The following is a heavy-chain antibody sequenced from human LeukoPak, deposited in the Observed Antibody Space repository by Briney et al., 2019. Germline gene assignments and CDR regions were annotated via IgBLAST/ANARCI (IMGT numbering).Heavy chain of an antibody. Sequence: GGSLRLSRAVSGFNFRDHWMDWVRQAPGKGLEWVGHIKNDGSETYYLDSLKGRFSISRDNTNNALYLQMNSLRVEDTAVYYCVKNDGWFHLAQWGQGTLVTVSS. CDR1: GFNFRDHW. D-gene: IGHD6-19*01. CDR2: IKNDGSET. J-gene: IGHJ4*02. CDR3: VKNDGWFHLAQ. V-gene: IGHV3-7*03.